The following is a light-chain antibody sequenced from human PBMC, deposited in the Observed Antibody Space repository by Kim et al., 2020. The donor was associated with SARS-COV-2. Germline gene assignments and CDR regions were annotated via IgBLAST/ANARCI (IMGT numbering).Light chain of an antibody. CDR3: QQYNNWPPVT. V-gene: IGKV3-15*01. Sequence: EIVLTQSLATLSVSPGERATLSCRASQSVSSNLAWYQQKPGQAPRLLIYGASTRATGIPARFSGSGSGTEFTLTISSLQSEDFAVYYCQQYNNWPPVTFGGGTKVDIK. CDR1: QSVSSN. J-gene: IGKJ4*01. CDR2: GAS.